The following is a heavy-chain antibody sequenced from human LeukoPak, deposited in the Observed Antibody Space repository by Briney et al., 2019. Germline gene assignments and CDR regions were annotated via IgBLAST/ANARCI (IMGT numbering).Heavy chain of an antibody. Sequence: SETLSLTCAVYGGSFSGYYWSWIRQPPGKGLEWIGEINHSGSTIHNPSLKSLVTISVDTSKNLFSLKLSSVTAADTAVYYCARNFLGRSRKAFDIWGQGTMVTVSS. CDR2: INHSGST. CDR3: ARNFLGRSRKAFDI. CDR1: GGSFSGYY. V-gene: IGHV4-34*01. J-gene: IGHJ3*02. D-gene: IGHD1-14*01.